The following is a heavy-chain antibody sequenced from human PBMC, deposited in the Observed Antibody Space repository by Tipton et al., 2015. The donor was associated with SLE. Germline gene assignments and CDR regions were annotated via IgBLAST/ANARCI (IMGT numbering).Heavy chain of an antibody. CDR2: IYSTGST. CDR1: GGSISFDY. Sequence: LRLSCTVSGGSISFDYWSWIRQPAGKGLEWIGHIYSTGSTDYNPSLKSRVSISVDTSKSQFSLKLSSVTAADTAVYYCAREGVEIVANWGKGTLVSVSS. J-gene: IGHJ4*02. D-gene: IGHD5-24*01. CDR3: AREGVEIVAN. V-gene: IGHV4-4*07.